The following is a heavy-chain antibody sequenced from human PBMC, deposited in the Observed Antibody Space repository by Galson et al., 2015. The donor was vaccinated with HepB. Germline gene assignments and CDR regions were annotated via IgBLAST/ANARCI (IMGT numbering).Heavy chain of an antibody. CDR3: AKDIVRYCSSTSCYWNAFDI. V-gene: IGHV3-9*01. Sequence: SLRLSCAASGFTFDDYAMHWVRQAPGKGLEWVSGISWNSGSIGYADSVKGRFTISRDNAKNSLYLQMNSLRAEDTALYYCAKDIVRYCSSTSCYWNAFDIWGQGTMVTVSS. J-gene: IGHJ3*02. CDR2: ISWNSGSI. CDR1: GFTFDDYA. D-gene: IGHD2-2*01.